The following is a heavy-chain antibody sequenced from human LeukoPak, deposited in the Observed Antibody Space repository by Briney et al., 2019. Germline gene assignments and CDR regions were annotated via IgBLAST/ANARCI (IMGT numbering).Heavy chain of an antibody. V-gene: IGHV3-23*01. Sequence: GGSLRLSCAASGFTFSSYAMSWVRQAPGKGLEWVSAISGSGGSTYYADSVKGRFTISRDNSKNTLYLQMNSLRAEDMALYYCAKDIRWELLHAFDIWGQGTMVTVSS. J-gene: IGHJ3*02. CDR1: GFTFSSYA. CDR2: ISGSGGST. D-gene: IGHD1-26*01. CDR3: AKDIRWELLHAFDI.